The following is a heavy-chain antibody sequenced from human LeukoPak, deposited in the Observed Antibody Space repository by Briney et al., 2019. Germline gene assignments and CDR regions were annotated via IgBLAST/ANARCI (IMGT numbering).Heavy chain of an antibody. J-gene: IGHJ3*02. Sequence: SETLSLTCTVSGGSISSFYWSWIRQSAGKGLEWIGRMYASGSSDYHPSLRSRVTMSVDTSKNQFSLNLSSVTAADSAVYYCAREFYGGGNHAFNIWGQGRMVTVSS. CDR2: MYASGSS. CDR3: AREFYGGGNHAFNI. D-gene: IGHD4-23*01. CDR1: GGSISSFY. V-gene: IGHV4-4*07.